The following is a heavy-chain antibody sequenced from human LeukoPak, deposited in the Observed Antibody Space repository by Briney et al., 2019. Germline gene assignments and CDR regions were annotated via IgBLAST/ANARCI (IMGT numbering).Heavy chain of an antibody. CDR1: GFTFDDYA. J-gene: IGHJ5*02. V-gene: IGHV3-9*01. D-gene: IGHD3-10*01. Sequence: GGSLRLSCAASGFTFDDYAMHWVQQAPGKGLEWVSGISWNSGSIGYADSVKGRFTISRDNAKNSLYLQMNSLRAEDTALYYCAKSGYYGSGSPNWFDPWGQGTLVTVSS. CDR2: ISWNSGSI. CDR3: AKSGYYGSGSPNWFDP.